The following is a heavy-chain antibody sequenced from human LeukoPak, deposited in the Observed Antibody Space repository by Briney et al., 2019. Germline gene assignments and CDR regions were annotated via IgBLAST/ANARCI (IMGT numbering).Heavy chain of an antibody. CDR3: ARQDGRWITMVRGVILPNWFDP. V-gene: IGHV4-4*02. D-gene: IGHD3-10*01. J-gene: IGHJ5*02. Sequence: SETLSLTCTVSGGSISSSNWWSWVRPPPGKGLEWIGEIYHSGSTNYNPSLKSRVTISVDTSKNQFSLKLSSVTAADTAVYYCARQDGRWITMVRGVILPNWFDPWGQGTLVTVSS. CDR2: IYHSGST. CDR1: GGSISSSNW.